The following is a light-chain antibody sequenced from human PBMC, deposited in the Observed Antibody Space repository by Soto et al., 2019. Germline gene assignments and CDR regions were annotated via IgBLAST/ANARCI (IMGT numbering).Light chain of an antibody. V-gene: IGLV1-44*01. Sequence: QSVLTQPPSASGTPGQRVTISCSGSSSNIGSNAVSWYQQLPGTAPKVLIYSNNQRPSGVPDRFSGSKSGTSASLAISGLQSEDDADYYCATWDDSRNGWVVGGGTKLTVL. CDR2: SNN. J-gene: IGLJ3*02. CDR1: SSNIGSNA. CDR3: ATWDDSRNGWV.